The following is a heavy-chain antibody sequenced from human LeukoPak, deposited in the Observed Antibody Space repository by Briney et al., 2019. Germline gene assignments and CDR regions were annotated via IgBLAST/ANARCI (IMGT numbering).Heavy chain of an antibody. CDR1: GYTFTGYY. Sequence: GASVKVSCKASGYTFTGYYMHWVRQAPGQGLEWMGWINPNSGGTNCAQKFQGRVTMTRDTSISTAYMELSRLRSDDTAVYYCARSTSGYHFDYWGQGTLVTVSS. CDR2: INPNSGGT. V-gene: IGHV1-2*02. J-gene: IGHJ4*02. D-gene: IGHD5-18*01. CDR3: ARSTSGYHFDY.